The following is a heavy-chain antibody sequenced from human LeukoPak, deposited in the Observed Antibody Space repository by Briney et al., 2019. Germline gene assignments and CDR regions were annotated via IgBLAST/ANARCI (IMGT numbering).Heavy chain of an antibody. CDR3: AKNLLGSEAFSWYFDL. V-gene: IGHV3-23*01. J-gene: IGHJ2*01. CDR1: GFTFNYYS. Sequence: GGSLRLSCAASGFTFNYYSMHWVRQPPGKGLEWVSSISASGGGTVYADSVKGRVTISRDNSKNTLYLQMHSLRAEDTAVYSCAKNLLGSEAFSWYFDLWGRGTLVTVSS. D-gene: IGHD1-26*01. CDR2: ISASGGGT.